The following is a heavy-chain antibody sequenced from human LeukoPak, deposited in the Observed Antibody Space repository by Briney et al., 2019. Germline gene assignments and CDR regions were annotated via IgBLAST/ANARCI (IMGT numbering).Heavy chain of an antibody. J-gene: IGHJ3*02. V-gene: IGHV4-59*08. CDR3: ARPYSGGWYGAFNI. CDR2: FYDSGTT. Sequence: TSETLSLTCTVSGDSIRSYYRSWIRQPPGKGLEWIGYFYDSGTTKYNPSLKSRVTISVDTSKNQFSLKLSSVTAADTAVYYCARPYSGGWYGAFNIWGQGAMVTVSS. D-gene: IGHD6-19*01. CDR1: GDSIRSYY.